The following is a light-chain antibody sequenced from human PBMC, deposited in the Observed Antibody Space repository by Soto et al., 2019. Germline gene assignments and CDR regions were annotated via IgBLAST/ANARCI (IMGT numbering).Light chain of an antibody. CDR3: QQYNNWPLT. J-gene: IGKJ4*01. Sequence: GDRVTITCRASQSISSWLAWYQQKPGKAPKLLIYDASSLESGVPSRFSGSGSGTDFTLTISSLQSEDFAVYYCQQYNNWPLTFGGGTKVDIK. V-gene: IGKV1-5*01. CDR2: DAS. CDR1: QSISSW.